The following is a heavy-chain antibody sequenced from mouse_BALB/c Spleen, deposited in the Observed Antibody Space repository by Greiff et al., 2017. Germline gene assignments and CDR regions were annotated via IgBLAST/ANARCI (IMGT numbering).Heavy chain of an antibody. D-gene: IGHD2-4*01. CDR1: GYTFTSYW. J-gene: IGHJ4*01. CDR2: IYPSDSYT. Sequence: QVQLQQPGAELVRPGASVKLSCKASGYTFTSYWINWVKQRPGQGLEWIGNIYPSDSYTNYNQKFKDKATLTVDKSSSTAYMQLSSPTAEDSAVYYCTREDYDDAMDYWGQGTSVTVSS. V-gene: IGHV1-69*02. CDR3: TREDYDDAMDY.